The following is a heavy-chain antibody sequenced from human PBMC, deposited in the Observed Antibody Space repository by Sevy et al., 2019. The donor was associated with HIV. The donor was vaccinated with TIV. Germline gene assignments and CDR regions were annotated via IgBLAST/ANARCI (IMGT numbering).Heavy chain of an antibody. CDR3: ARRRVEDYYGSGTPPLVNGPFDI. J-gene: IGHJ3*02. CDR2: IYYSGST. CDR1: GGSISNSDSY. V-gene: IGHV4-39*01. Sequence: SETLSLTCTVSGGSISNSDSYWGWIRQPLGKGLGWIGSIYYSGSTYYNPSLKSRVTLSVDTSKNQFSLKVNSVTAADTALYYCARRRVEDYYGSGTPPLVNGPFDIWGQGTMVTVSS. D-gene: IGHD3-10*01.